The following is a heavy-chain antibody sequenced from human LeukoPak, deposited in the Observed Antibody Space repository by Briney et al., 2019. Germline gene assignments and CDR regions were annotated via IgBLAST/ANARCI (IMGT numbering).Heavy chain of an antibody. J-gene: IGHJ4*02. CDR1: GFTFSSYS. V-gene: IGHV3-48*01. CDR3: ARDPYSSSWYGKDYFDY. CDR2: ISSSSSTI. Sequence: GGSLRLSCAASGFTFSSYSMNWVRQAPGKGLEWVSYISSSSSTIYYADSVKGRFTISRDNAKNSLYLQMNSLRAEDTAVYYCARDPYSSSWYGKDYFDYWGQGTLVTVSS. D-gene: IGHD6-13*01.